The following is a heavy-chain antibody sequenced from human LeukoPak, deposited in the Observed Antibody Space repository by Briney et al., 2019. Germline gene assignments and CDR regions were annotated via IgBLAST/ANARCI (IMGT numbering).Heavy chain of an antibody. J-gene: IGHJ4*02. CDR1: GDSVSSKNAA. D-gene: IGHD5-18*01. CDR3: ARTAMRVVDS. CDR2: TYYRSKWYN. Sequence: SQTLSLTCAISGDSVSSKNAAWNWIRQSPSRGLEWLGRTYYRSKWYNEYAVSVKSRVTINPDTSKNQFSLQLNSMTPEDTAVYYCARTAMRVVDSWDQGTLVTVSS. V-gene: IGHV6-1*01.